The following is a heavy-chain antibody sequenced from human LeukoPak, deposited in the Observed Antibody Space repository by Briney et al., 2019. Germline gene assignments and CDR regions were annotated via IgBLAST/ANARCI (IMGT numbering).Heavy chain of an antibody. CDR2: IIPIFGTA. Sequence: GASVKVSCKASGGTFSSYAISWVRQAPGQGLEWMGGIIPIFGTANYAQKFQGRVTITADESTSTAYMELRSLRSEDTAVYYCAREWVNCSSTSCSGIGAFDIWGQGTMVTVSS. V-gene: IGHV1-69*13. D-gene: IGHD2-2*01. CDR3: AREWVNCSSTSCSGIGAFDI. J-gene: IGHJ3*02. CDR1: GGTFSSYA.